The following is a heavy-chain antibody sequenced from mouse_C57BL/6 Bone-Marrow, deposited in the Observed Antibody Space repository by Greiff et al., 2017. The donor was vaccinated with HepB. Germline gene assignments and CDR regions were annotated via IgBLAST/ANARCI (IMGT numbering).Heavy chain of an antibody. Sequence: QVQLQQPGAELVKPGASVKLSCKASGYTFTSYWMQWVKQRPGQGLEWIGEIDPSDSYTNYNQKFKGKATLTVDTSSSTAYMQLSSLTSEGSAVYYCAPYLGYWGQGTTLTVSS. V-gene: IGHV1-50*01. CDR3: APYLGY. D-gene: IGHD5-5*01. CDR1: GYTFTSYW. J-gene: IGHJ2*01. CDR2: IDPSDSYT.